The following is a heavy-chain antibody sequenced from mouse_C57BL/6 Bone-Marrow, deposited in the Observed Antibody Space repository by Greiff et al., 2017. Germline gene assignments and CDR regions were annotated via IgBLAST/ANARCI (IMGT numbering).Heavy chain of an antibody. CDR1: GFNIKDYY. CDR3: ASSGGGVYDYPDV. CDR2: IDPEDGET. J-gene: IGHJ1*03. D-gene: IGHD2-4*01. Sequence: VQLQQSGAELVKPGASVKLSCTASGFNIKDYYMHWVKQRTEQGLEWIGRIDPEDGETKYAPKFQGQAPISADTSANAAYLQLSSLTAEDAADYCGASSGGGVYDYPDVWGTGTTVTVSS. V-gene: IGHV14-2*01.